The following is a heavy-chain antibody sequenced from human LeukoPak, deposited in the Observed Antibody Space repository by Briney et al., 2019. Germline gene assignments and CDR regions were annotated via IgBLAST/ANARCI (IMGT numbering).Heavy chain of an antibody. J-gene: IGHJ6*02. CDR2: ISGSGSST. CDR3: AKALYTYYYYGMDV. D-gene: IGHD1-14*01. V-gene: IGHV3-23*01. Sequence: PGGSLRLSCAASGFTFSTCAMSWVRRAPGKGLDWLSAISGSGSSTYYADSVKGRFTISRDNSKNTLYLQMNSLRAEDTAVYYCAKALYTYYYYGMDVWGQGTTVTVSS. CDR1: GFTFSTCA.